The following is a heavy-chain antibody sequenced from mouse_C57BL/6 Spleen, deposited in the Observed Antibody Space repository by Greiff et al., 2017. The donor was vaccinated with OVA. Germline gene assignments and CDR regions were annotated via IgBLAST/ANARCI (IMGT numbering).Heavy chain of an antibody. CDR3: ARRGEYDDAMDY. V-gene: IGHV1-64*01. CDR1: GYTFTSYW. J-gene: IGHJ4*01. D-gene: IGHD2-12*01. CDR2: IHPNSGST. Sequence: QVQLQQSGAELVKPGASVKLSCKASGYTFTSYWMHWVKQRPGQGLEWIGMIHPNSGSTNYNEKFKSKATLTVDKSSSTAYMQLSSLTSEDSAVYYCARRGEYDDAMDYWGQGTSVTVSS.